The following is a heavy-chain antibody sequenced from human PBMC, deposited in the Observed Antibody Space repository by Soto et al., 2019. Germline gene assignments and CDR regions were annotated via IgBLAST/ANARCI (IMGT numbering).Heavy chain of an antibody. CDR2: IDPYSGRI. Sequence: QVQLVQSETEVKQPGASVKVSCKTSGYTFANYGFSWVRQAPGQGLEWMGWIDPYSGRINYAQKFQDRFTLTTDTSATTAYMELRSLTSDDTAVYYCTRDPQGDYDFDYWGQGTLVTVFS. CDR1: GYTFANYG. V-gene: IGHV1-18*01. CDR3: TRDPQGDYDFDY. J-gene: IGHJ4*02. D-gene: IGHD4-17*01.